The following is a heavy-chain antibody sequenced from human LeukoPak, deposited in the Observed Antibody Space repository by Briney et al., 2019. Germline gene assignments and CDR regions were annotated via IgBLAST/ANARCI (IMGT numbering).Heavy chain of an antibody. CDR2: INWNGGST. J-gene: IGHJ4*02. CDR3: ANGEVYFDY. D-gene: IGHD4-17*01. Sequence: GGSLRLFCAASGFTFDDYGMTWVRQAPGKGLEWVSGINWNGGSTGYADSVKGRFTISRDNAKNSLYLQMNSLRAEDTAVYYCANGEVYFDYWGQGTLVTVSS. CDR1: GFTFDDYG. V-gene: IGHV3-20*04.